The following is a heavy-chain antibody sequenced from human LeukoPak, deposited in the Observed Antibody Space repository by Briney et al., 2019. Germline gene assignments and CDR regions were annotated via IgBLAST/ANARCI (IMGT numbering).Heavy chain of an antibody. J-gene: IGHJ6*02. D-gene: IGHD2-15*01. CDR1: GFTFSSYA. Sequence: PGGSLRLSCAASGFTFSSYAMSWVRQPPGKGLEWIGEINHSGSTNYNPSLKSRVTISVDTSKNQFSLKLSSVTAADTAVYYCARAIVVVVAATPRPHYYYYYGMDVWGQGTTVTVSS. V-gene: IGHV4-34*01. CDR2: INHSGST. CDR3: ARAIVVVVAATPRPHYYYYYGMDV.